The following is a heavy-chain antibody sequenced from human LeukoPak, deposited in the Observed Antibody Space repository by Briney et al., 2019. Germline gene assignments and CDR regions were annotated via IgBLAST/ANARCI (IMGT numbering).Heavy chain of an antibody. V-gene: IGHV4-30-4*01. Sequence: PSETLSLTCTVSGASITSEIFYWNXIRXSPGKDVVCSRAIHTTTGTSSNPSLESRLTISVDPSENKFSLKMTPVTHEDTATYYCGKVGGNTNSWGQGTLVTVSS. J-gene: IGHJ4*02. CDR3: GKVGGNTNS. CDR2: IHTTTGT. CDR1: GASITSEIFY. D-gene: IGHD4-23*01.